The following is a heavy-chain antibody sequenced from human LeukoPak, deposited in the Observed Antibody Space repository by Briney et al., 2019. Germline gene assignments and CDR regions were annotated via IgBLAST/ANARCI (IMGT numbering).Heavy chain of an antibody. J-gene: IGHJ5*02. CDR2: IDDDGAGT. Sequence: GGSLRLSCAASGFPFSGYWMHWVRQAPGKGLVWVSRIDDDGAGTTYANSVKGRFTISRDNAKNTLYLQMNSLRVEDTAVYYCARSASGYDAWGQGTLVTVSS. CDR1: GFPFSGYW. V-gene: IGHV3-74*01. CDR3: ARSASGYDA. D-gene: IGHD5-12*01.